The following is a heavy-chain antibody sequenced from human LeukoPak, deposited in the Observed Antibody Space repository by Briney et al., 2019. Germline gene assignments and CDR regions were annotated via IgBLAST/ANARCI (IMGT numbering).Heavy chain of an antibody. D-gene: IGHD3-10*01. CDR3: ARSELLWFGGVNSGFDY. CDR2: VYYSGST. J-gene: IGHJ4*02. CDR1: GGSINTYY. Sequence: SETLSLTCTVSGGSINTYYWSWIRQPPGKGLEWIGYVYYSGSTNYNPSLKSRVSISVDTSKNQFSLKLISVTAADTAVYYCARSELLWFGGVNSGFDYWGQGTLVTVSS. V-gene: IGHV4-59*01.